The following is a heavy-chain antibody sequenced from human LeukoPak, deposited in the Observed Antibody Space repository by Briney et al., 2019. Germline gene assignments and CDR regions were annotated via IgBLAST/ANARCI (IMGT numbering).Heavy chain of an antibody. D-gene: IGHD3-22*01. CDR2: ISYDGSNK. J-gene: IGHJ6*03. V-gene: IGHV3-30*14. CDR3: AREGRDSSGYPPLYYYYYYMDV. CDR1: GFTFSSYA. Sequence: PGGSLRLSCAASGFTFSSYAMHWVRQAPGKGLEWEAVISYDGSNKYYADSVKGRFTISRDNSKNTLYLQMNSLSAEDTAVYYCAREGRDSSGYPPLYYYYYYMDVWGKGTTVTISS.